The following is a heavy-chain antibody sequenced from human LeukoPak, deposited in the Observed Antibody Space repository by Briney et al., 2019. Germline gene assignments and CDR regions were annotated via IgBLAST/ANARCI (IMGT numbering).Heavy chain of an antibody. CDR3: ARSYYDSSGYHYPYYYYGMDV. CDR2: INHSGST. Sequence: SETLSLTCAVYGGSFSGYYWSWIRQPPGKGLEWIGEINHSGSTNYNPSLKSRVTISVDTSKNQFSLKLSSVTAADTAVYYCARSYYDSSGYHYPYYYYGMDVWGQGTTVTVSS. J-gene: IGHJ6*02. CDR1: GGSFSGYY. V-gene: IGHV4-34*01. D-gene: IGHD3-22*01.